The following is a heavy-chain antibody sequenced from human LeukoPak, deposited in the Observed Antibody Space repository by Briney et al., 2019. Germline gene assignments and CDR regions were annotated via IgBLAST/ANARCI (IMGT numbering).Heavy chain of an antibody. D-gene: IGHD6-13*01. Sequence: GGSLRLSCAASGFTFSNYAISWVRQAPGKGLEWVSMISGSGGTTSFADSVKGRLTISRDNSKNMVYLQLNRVRAEDTALYYCAKDKTAAAGTLGGNWGQGILVTVSS. CDR3: AKDKTAAAGTLGGN. V-gene: IGHV3-23*01. J-gene: IGHJ4*02. CDR1: GFTFSNYA. CDR2: ISGSGGTT.